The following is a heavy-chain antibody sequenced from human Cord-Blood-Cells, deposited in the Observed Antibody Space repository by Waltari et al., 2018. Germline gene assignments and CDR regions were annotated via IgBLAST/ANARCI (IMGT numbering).Heavy chain of an antibody. CDR1: GGTVSSHA. CDR2: IIPIFGTA. V-gene: IGHV1-69*01. J-gene: IGHJ3*02. D-gene: IGHD1-26*01. Sequence: QVQLVQSGAEVKKPGSSVKVSCQASGGTVSSHALSWGRTAPGQGLEWLGGIIPIFGTANYAQKFQGRVTITADESTSTAYMELSSLRSEDTAVYYCAREVGALVRFAFDIWGQGTMVTVSS. CDR3: AREVGALVRFAFDI.